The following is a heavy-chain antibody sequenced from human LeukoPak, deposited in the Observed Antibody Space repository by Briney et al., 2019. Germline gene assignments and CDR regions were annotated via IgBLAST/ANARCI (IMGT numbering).Heavy chain of an antibody. CDR2: IIPIFGTA. V-gene: IGHV1-69*13. CDR3: ARDPYGSGSYTPYNWFDP. Sequence: SAKVSCKASGGTFSSYAISWVRQAPGQGVEWMGGIIPIFGTANYAQKFQGRVTITADESTSTAYMELSSLRSEGTAVYYCARDPYGSGSYTPYNWFDPWGQGTLVTVSS. D-gene: IGHD3-10*01. J-gene: IGHJ5*02. CDR1: GGTFSSYA.